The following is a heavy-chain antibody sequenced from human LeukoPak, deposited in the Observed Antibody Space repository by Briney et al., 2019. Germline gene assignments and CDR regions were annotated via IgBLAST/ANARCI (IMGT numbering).Heavy chain of an antibody. CDR2: INSYGSST. CDR1: GFTFSSYG. Sequence: GGSLRLSCAASGFTFSSYGMSWVRQAPGKGLEWVSRINSYGSSTSYADSVKGRFTISRDNAKNTLYLQMNSLRADDTAVYFCVRDGPSKVPFDYWGPGILVTVSS. D-gene: IGHD4-11*01. V-gene: IGHV3-74*01. J-gene: IGHJ4*02. CDR3: VRDGPSKVPFDY.